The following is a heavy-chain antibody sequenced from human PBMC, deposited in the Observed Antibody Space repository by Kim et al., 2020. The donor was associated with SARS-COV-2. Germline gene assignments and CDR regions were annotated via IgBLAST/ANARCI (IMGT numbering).Heavy chain of an antibody. V-gene: IGHV1-69*13. CDR1: GGTFSSYA. Sequence: SVKVSCKASGGTFSSYAISWVRQAPGQGLEWMGGIIPIFGTANYAQKFQGRVTITADESTSTAYMELSSLRSEDTAVYYCARLQLELNQSLTPSNWGQGTLVTVSS. J-gene: IGHJ4*02. D-gene: IGHD1-7*01. CDR2: IIPIFGTA. CDR3: ARLQLELNQSLTPSN.